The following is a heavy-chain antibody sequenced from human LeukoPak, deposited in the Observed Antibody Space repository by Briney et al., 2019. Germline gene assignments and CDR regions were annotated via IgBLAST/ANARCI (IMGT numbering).Heavy chain of an antibody. CDR1: GFTFSDYY. Sequence: PGGSLRLSCAAFGFTFSDYYMNWIRQAPGKGLEWVSYISDSGNTIHSADSVKGRFTISRDNAKNSLYLQMNSLRAEDTAVYYCARARDNWNYEAFDIWGQGTMVTVSS. D-gene: IGHD1-7*01. CDR2: ISDSGNTI. CDR3: ARARDNWNYEAFDI. J-gene: IGHJ3*02. V-gene: IGHV3-11*01.